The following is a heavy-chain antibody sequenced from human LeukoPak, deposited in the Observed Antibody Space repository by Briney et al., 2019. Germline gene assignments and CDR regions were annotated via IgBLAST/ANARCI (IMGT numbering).Heavy chain of an antibody. V-gene: IGHV4-59*01. CDR3: ARDRSAYDPYFDY. CDR2: IYYSGST. J-gene: IGHJ4*02. Sequence: SETLSLTCTVSGGSICSFYWSWIRQPPGKGLEGVGYIYYSGSTNYNPSLKSRVSISVDTSKNQFSLRLNSVTAADTAVYYCARDRSAYDPYFDYRGQGTLVTVSS. CDR1: GGSICSFY. D-gene: IGHD5-12*01.